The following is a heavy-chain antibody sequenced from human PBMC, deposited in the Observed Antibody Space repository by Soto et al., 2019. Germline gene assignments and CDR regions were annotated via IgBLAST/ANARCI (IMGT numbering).Heavy chain of an antibody. CDR2: ISGSGGST. V-gene: IGHV3-23*01. D-gene: IGHD3-9*01. J-gene: IGHJ4*02. CDR1: GFTFSSYA. CDR3: AKGDRAYDILTGYKW. Sequence: EVQLLESGGGLVQPGGSLRLSCAASGFTFSSYAMSWVRQAPGKGLEWVSAISGSGGSTYYADSVKGRFIISRDNSKNTLYLQMNSLRAEDTAVYYCAKGDRAYDILTGYKWWGQGTLVTVSS.